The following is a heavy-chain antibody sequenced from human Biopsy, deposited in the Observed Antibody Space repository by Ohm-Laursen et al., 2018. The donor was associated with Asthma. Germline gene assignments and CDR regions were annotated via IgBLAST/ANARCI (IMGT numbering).Heavy chain of an antibody. CDR2: INGKSNSI. CDR3: ARDSYSSGLYDDFES. CDR1: GFTFSDYY. V-gene: IGHV3-11*01. Sequence: GSLRLSCAASGFTFSDYYMSRTRQAPGKGLEWISYINGKSNSIEYADSVKGRFTISRDNAKNSLYLQMNSLRAEDTAVYYCARDSYSSGLYDDFESWGQGTLVTVSS. J-gene: IGHJ4*02. D-gene: IGHD6-19*01.